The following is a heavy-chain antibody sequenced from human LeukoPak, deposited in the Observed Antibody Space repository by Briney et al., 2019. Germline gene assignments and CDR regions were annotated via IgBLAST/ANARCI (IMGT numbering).Heavy chain of an antibody. CDR3: ARPGPRRYFDAFDI. CDR2: IYHSGST. D-gene: IGHD3-9*01. CDR1: GGSFSSGTYY. Sequence: PSETLSLTCTVSGGSFSSGTYYWGWLRQPPGMGLEWIGSIYHSGSTYYNPSIKSRVTISVDTSQNQFSLKLSSVTAADTAVYYCARPGPRRYFDAFDIWGQGTMVTVSS. V-gene: IGHV4-39*07. J-gene: IGHJ3*02.